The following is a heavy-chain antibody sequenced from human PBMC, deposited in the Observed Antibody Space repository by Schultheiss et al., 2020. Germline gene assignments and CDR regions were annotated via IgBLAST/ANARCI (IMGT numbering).Heavy chain of an antibody. CDR1: GFTFNTSW. V-gene: IGHV3-74*01. CDR3: ASCPYMVRGVILWV. CDR2: INTDGSTT. J-gene: IGHJ6*02. D-gene: IGHD3-10*01. Sequence: GGSLRLSCAASGFTFNTSWMHWVRQVPGKGLVWVSRINTDGSTTNYADSVKGRFTISRDNAKNTLYLQMNSLRAEDTAVYYCASCPYMVRGVILWVWGQGTTVTVAS.